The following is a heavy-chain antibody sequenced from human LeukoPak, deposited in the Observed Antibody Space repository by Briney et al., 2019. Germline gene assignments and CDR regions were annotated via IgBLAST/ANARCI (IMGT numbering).Heavy chain of an antibody. CDR3: AQSWISYGETGYYYFAH. CDR2: MFFRGST. D-gene: IGHD4/OR15-4a*01. V-gene: IGHV4-28*02. J-gene: IGHJ4*02. Sequence: PPQTLSLTCPLSAHSTSRGYYWGGIPQAPGKGLEWIGYMFFRGSTKSNPSLKSRVTMSIDTSKNQFSLKLTHLTAADTAVYYCAQSWISYGETGYYYFAHCGQGTLVTASS. CDR1: AHSTSRGYY.